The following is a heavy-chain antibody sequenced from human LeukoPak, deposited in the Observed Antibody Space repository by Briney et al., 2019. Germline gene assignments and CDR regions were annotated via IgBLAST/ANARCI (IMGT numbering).Heavy chain of an antibody. Sequence: GGSLRLSCAASGFTFSGFAFHWVRQAPGEGLEGVAVISYDGRNMYYADSVRGRFGITRDNSKNTVYLQIYSLKPEDTAVYFCARDRGPTIAVPHYFDYWGQGTLVTVSS. CDR1: GFTFSGFA. CDR3: ARDRGPTIAVPHYFDY. D-gene: IGHD6-19*01. CDR2: ISYDGRNM. J-gene: IGHJ4*02. V-gene: IGHV3-30*09.